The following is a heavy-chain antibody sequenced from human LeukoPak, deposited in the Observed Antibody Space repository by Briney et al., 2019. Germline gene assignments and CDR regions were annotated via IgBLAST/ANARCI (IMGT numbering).Heavy chain of an antibody. CDR1: GFTFSCYA. CDR2: ISGSGGST. Sequence: PGGSLRLSCAASGFTFSCYAMSWVRQAPGKGLEWVSAISGSGGSTYYADSVKGRFTISRDNSKNTLYLQMNSLRAEDTAVYYCAKDRDYYDSSGYYLHFDYWGQGTLVTVSS. V-gene: IGHV3-23*01. J-gene: IGHJ4*02. CDR3: AKDRDYYDSSGYYLHFDY. D-gene: IGHD3-22*01.